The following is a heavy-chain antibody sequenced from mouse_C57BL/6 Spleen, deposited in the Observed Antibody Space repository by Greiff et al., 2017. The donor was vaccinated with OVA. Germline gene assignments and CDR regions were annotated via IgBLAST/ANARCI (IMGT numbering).Heavy chain of an antibody. V-gene: IGHV1-64*01. CDR2: IHPNSGST. CDR3: ARGAYDYAPYAMDY. D-gene: IGHD2-4*01. Sequence: QVQLQQSGAELVKPGASVKLSCKASGYTFTSYWMHWVKQRPGQGLEWIGMIHPNSGSTNYNEKFKSKATLTVDKSSSTAYMQLSSLTSEDSAVYYCARGAYDYAPYAMDYWGQGTSVTVSS. CDR1: GYTFTSYW. J-gene: IGHJ4*01.